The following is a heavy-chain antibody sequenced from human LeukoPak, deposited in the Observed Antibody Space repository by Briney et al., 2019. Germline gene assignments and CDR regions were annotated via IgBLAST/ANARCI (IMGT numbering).Heavy chain of an antibody. CDR1: GFTFSSYA. CDR3: ARDVVDTAMALVDPWNYYFDY. D-gene: IGHD5-18*01. CDR2: ISGSGGST. V-gene: IGHV3-23*01. J-gene: IGHJ4*02. Sequence: PGGSLRLSCAASGFTFSSYAMSWVRQAPGKGLEWVSAISGSGGSTYYADSVKGRFTISRDNSKNTLYLQMTSLRSEDTAVHYCARDVVDTAMALVDPWNYYFDYWGQGTLVTVSS.